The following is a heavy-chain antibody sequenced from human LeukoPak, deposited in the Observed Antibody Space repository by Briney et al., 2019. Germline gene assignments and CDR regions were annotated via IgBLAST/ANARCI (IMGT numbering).Heavy chain of an antibody. CDR1: GFNFRSYW. CDR3: ARGSAWERGSYDY. CDR2: IKEDGSKK. D-gene: IGHD1-26*01. J-gene: IGHJ4*02. V-gene: IGHV3-7*05. Sequence: GGSLRLSCAASGFNFRSYWMKWVRQAPGKGLEWVANIKEDGSKKYYVDSVKGRFTISRDNAENSLYLQMNSLRVEDTAVYYCARGSAWERGSYDYWGRGTLVTVSS.